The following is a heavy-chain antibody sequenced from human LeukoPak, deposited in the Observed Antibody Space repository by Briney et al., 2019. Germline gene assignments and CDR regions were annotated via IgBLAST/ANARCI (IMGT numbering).Heavy chain of an antibody. CDR2: VSYSGNT. D-gene: IGHD3-22*01. V-gene: IGHV4-39*01. Sequence: SETLSLTCIVSGGSISSSTYYWGWMRQPPGKGLESIGSVSYSGNTYYNPSLKSRVTISVDTSKNQFSLKLSSVTAADTAVYYCAGGSSGYYRSSLIYYFDYWGQGTLVTVSS. J-gene: IGHJ4*02. CDR1: GGSISSSTYY. CDR3: AGGSSGYYRSSLIYYFDY.